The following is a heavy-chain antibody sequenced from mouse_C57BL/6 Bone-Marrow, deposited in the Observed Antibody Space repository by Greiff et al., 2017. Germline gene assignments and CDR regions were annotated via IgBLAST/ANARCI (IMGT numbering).Heavy chain of an antibody. CDR1: GYSITSGYD. CDR3: ARDVGYYCGSSYWYFDV. D-gene: IGHD1-1*01. V-gene: IGHV3-1*01. CDR2: ISYSGST. Sequence: EVQLQQSGPGMVKPSQSLSLTCTVTGYSITSGYDWHWIRHFPGNKLEWMGYISYSGSTNYNPSLTRRISITHDTSKNHLFLKLNSVTTGDTARYDCARDVGYYCGSSYWYFDVWGTGTTVTVSS. J-gene: IGHJ1*03.